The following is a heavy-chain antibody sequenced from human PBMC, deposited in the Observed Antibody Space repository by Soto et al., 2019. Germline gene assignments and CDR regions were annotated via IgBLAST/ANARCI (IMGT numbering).Heavy chain of an antibody. J-gene: IGHJ5*02. Sequence: ETLSLTCTVSGGSVSSGSYYWGWIRQPPGKGLEWIGSIYYSGSTYYNPSLKSRVTISVDTSKNQFSLKLSSVTAADTAVYYCARRGSCYPGCGWFDPWGQGTLVTVSS. V-gene: IGHV4-39*01. CDR1: GGSVSSGSYY. CDR2: IYYSGST. D-gene: IGHD2-15*01. CDR3: ARRGSCYPGCGWFDP.